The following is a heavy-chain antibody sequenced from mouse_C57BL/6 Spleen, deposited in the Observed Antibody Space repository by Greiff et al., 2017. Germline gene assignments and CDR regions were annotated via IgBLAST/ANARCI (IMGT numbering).Heavy chain of an antibody. Sequence: EVNLVESEGGLVQPGSSMKLSCTASGFTFSDYYMAWVRQVPEKGLEWVANINYDGSSTYYLDSLKSRFIISRDNAKNILYLQMSSLKSEDTATYDGARDQRLRRTPPGLDYWGQGTSVTVSS. V-gene: IGHV5-16*01. CDR3: ARDQRLRRTPPGLDY. D-gene: IGHD2-4*01. CDR1: GFTFSDYY. CDR2: INYDGSST. J-gene: IGHJ4*01.